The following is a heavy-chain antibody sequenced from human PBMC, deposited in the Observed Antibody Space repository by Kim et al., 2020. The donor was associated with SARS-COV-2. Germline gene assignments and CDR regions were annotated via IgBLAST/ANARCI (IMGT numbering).Heavy chain of an antibody. V-gene: IGHV3-73*01. D-gene: IGHD1-26*01. CDR3: TVGAGDTGSDYGY. J-gene: IGHJ4*02. Sequence: TASVKGRFTISRDKAKNTAYLQMTSLRTEDTAVYYCTVGAGDTGSDYGYWGQGTLVTVSS.